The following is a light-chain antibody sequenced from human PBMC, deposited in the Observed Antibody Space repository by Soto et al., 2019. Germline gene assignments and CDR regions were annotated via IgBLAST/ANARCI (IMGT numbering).Light chain of an antibody. V-gene: IGKV1-27*01. J-gene: IGKJ2*01. CDR3: QNYNSFPYT. Sequence: EIRLTQSPSSLSASVGDRVTIACRASHDINNFLAWFQQRPGKVPELLMYAASTLKSGVPSRFSGSGSGTDFTLTIDGLQPEDFATYFCQNYNSFPYTFGQGTKLEIK. CDR2: AAS. CDR1: HDINNF.